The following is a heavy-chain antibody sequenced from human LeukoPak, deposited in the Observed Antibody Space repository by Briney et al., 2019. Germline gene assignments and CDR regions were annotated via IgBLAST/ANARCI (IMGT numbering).Heavy chain of an antibody. V-gene: IGHV3-15*01. J-gene: IGHJ4*02. CDR1: GFTFSNAW. Sequence: GGSLRLSCAASGFTFSNAWMSWVRQAPGKGLEWVGRIKSKTDGGTTDYAAPVKGRFTISRDDSKNSLYLQMNSLKTEDTAVYYCARGGSSSSWYPFDYWGQGTLVTVSS. CDR2: IKSKTDGGTT. CDR3: ARGGSSSSWYPFDY. D-gene: IGHD6-13*01.